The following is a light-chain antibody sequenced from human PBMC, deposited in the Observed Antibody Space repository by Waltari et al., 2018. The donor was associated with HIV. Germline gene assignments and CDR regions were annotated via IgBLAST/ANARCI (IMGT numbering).Light chain of an antibody. CDR3: QQRSNWPPRT. CDR2: DAS. J-gene: IGKJ2*01. V-gene: IGKV3-11*01. Sequence: EIVLPQSPAILYFSPGSRAPLPCRASQGCRSYLAWYQQKPGQAPRLLIYDASNRATGIPARFSGSGSGTDFTLTISSLEPEDFAVYYCQQRSNWPPRTFGQGTKLEIK. CDR1: QGCRSY.